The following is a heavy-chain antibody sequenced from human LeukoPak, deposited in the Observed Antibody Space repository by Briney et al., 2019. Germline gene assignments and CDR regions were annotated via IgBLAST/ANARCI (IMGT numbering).Heavy chain of an antibody. V-gene: IGHV3-23*01. J-gene: IGHJ4*02. CDR2: INGSGGTT. CDR3: EKGDVVTAIFPLDY. D-gene: IGHD5-12*01. Sequence: GGSLRLSCAASGFTFSSYSMSWVRQAPGKGLEWVSGINGSGGTTYYAHSVQGRFTISRDNSKKTMFLQMSSLRAEDTAVYYCEKGDVVTAIFPLDYWGQGTLVIVSS. CDR1: GFTFSSYS.